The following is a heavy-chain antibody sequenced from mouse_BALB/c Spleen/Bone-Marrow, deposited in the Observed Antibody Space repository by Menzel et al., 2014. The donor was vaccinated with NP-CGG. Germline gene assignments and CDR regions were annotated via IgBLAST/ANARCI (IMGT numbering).Heavy chain of an antibody. J-gene: IGHJ4*01. CDR3: TRRDRYDYYGVDY. CDR2: IYPSDSYS. D-gene: IGHD2-14*01. V-gene: IGHV1S126*01. Sequence: VQVVESGAELVRPGASVKVSCKASGYTFTNYWINWVRQRPGQGLEWIGNIYPSDSYSNYNQKFKDKATLTVDESSSTAYMQLSSPTSEDSAVYYCTRRDRYDYYGVDYWGQGTSVTVSS. CDR1: GYTFTNYW.